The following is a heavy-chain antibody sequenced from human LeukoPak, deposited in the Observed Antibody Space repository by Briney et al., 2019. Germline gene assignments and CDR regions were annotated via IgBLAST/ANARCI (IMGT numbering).Heavy chain of an antibody. CDR1: GDSISSYY. V-gene: IGHV4-59*01. CDR3: ARHSSLAHFDH. J-gene: IGHJ4*02. Sequence: SETLSLTCTVSGDSISSYYCSWIRQPPGKGLEWIGYIYFSGTTNYNPSLKSRVTIAVDTSKNQFSLKLSSVTAADTAVYYCARHSSLAHFDHWGQGSLVTVSS. CDR2: IYFSGTT.